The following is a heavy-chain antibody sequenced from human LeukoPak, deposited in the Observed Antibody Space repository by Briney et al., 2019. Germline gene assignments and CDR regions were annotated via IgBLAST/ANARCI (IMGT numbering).Heavy chain of an antibody. J-gene: IGHJ6*02. Sequence: GASVKVSCKTSGYTFTSYNLHWVRQAPGQGLEWMGIINPSGGSTVHAQKFQGRITMTRDTSTSTVYMELSSLRSEDTAVYYCARDETVTTLVSYYYYGMDVWGQGTTVTVSS. CDR3: ARDETVTTLVSYYYYGMDV. D-gene: IGHD4-23*01. CDR2: INPSGGST. CDR1: GYTFTSYN. V-gene: IGHV1-46*01.